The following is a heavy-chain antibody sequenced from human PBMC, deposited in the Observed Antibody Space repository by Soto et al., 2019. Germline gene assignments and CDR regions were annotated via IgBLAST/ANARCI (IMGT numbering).Heavy chain of an antibody. CDR1: GVTFSSYA. CDR3: AKGVLRQQLGNDAFDI. D-gene: IGHD6-13*01. CDR2: ISGSGGST. V-gene: IGHV3-23*01. Sequence: GGSLRLSCAASGVTFSSYARSWVRQAPGKGLEWVSAISGSGGSTYYADSVKGRFTISRDNSKNTLYLQMNSLRAEDTAVYYCAKGVLRQQLGNDAFDIWGQGTMVTVSS. J-gene: IGHJ3*02.